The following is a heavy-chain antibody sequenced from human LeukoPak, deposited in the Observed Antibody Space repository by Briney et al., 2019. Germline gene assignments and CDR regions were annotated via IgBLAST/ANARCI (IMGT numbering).Heavy chain of an antibody. Sequence: GGSLGLSCAASGFTFSSYDMHWVRQATGKGLEWVSAIGTAGDTYYPGSVKGRFTISRENAKNSLYLQMNSLRAGDTAVYYCARATRRYGMDVWGQGTTVTVSS. CDR2: IGTAGDT. CDR1: GFTFSSYD. J-gene: IGHJ6*02. V-gene: IGHV3-13*01. CDR3: ARATRRYGMDV.